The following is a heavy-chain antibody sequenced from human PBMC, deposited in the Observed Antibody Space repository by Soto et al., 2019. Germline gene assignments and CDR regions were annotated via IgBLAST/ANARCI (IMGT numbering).Heavy chain of an antibody. CDR3: ARFHDQYYYDSSGPDAFDI. D-gene: IGHD3-22*01. CDR2: IYYSGST. V-gene: IGHV4-30-4*01. J-gene: IGHJ3*02. CDR1: GGSISSGDYY. Sequence: LSLTCTVSGGSISSGDYYWSWIRQPPGKGLEWIGYIYYSGSTYYNPSLKSRVTISVDTSKNQFSLKLSSVTAADTAVYYCARFHDQYYYDSSGPDAFDIWGQGTMVTVSS.